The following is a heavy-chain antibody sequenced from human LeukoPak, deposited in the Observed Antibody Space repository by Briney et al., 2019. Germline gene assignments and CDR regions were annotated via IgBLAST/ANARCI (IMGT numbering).Heavy chain of an antibody. CDR3: AKGGVATMRDGYNYYYYYMEV. Sequence: GGSLRLSCATSGITFSSHAMSWVRQAPGKGLEWVSLISGSGGHTYYGDSVKGRFTISRDNSKNTFYLQMNSLRSDYTAVYYCAKGGVATMRDGYNYYYYYMEVWGKGTTVTVSS. D-gene: IGHD5-24*01. J-gene: IGHJ6*03. V-gene: IGHV3-23*01. CDR1: GITFSSHA. CDR2: ISGSGGHT.